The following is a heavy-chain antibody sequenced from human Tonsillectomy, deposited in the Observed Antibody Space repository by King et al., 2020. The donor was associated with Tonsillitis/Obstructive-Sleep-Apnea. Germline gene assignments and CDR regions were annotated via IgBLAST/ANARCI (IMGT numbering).Heavy chain of an antibody. Sequence: VQLVESGGGLVKPGGSLRLSCAASGFTFSDYYMSWIRQAPGKGLEWVSYISSSSSYTNYADSVKGRFTISRDNAKNSLYLQMNSLIAEDTAVYYCARDCRRGDSSGYYPRWYYYYYMDVWGKGTTVTVSS. D-gene: IGHD3-22*01. J-gene: IGHJ6*03. CDR2: ISSSSSYT. CDR1: GFTFSDYY. V-gene: IGHV3-11*05. CDR3: ARDCRRGDSSGYYPRWYYYYYMDV.